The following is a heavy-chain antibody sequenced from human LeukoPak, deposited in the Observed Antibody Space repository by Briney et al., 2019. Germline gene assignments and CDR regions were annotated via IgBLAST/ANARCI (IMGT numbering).Heavy chain of an antibody. D-gene: IGHD6-13*01. CDR3: ARVVRAAAGTLGNDY. V-gene: IGHV4-59*01. CDR1: GGSISSYY. CDR2: IYYSGST. Sequence: PSETLSLTCTVSGGSISSYYWSWIRQPPGKGLEWIGYIYYSGSTNYNPSLKSRITISVDTSKNQFSLKLSSVTAADTAVYYCARVVRAAAGTLGNDYWGQGTLVTVSS. J-gene: IGHJ4*02.